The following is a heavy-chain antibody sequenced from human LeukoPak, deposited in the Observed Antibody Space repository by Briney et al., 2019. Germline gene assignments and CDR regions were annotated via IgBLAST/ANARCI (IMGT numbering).Heavy chain of an antibody. D-gene: IGHD1-26*01. Sequence: PGGSLRLSCTASGFTFNTYAMNWVRQAPGKGLEWVGRTRNKANSYTTEYAASVKGRFTISRDDSKNSLYLQMNSLKTEDTAVYYCARELLRDDAFDIWGQGTMVTVSS. CDR3: ARELLRDDAFDI. J-gene: IGHJ3*02. V-gene: IGHV3-72*01. CDR2: TRNKANSYTT. CDR1: GFTFNTYA.